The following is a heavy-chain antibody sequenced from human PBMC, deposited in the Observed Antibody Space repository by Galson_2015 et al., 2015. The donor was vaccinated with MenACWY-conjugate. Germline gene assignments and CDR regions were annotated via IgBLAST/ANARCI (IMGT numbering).Heavy chain of an antibody. V-gene: IGHV3-48*04. CDR1: GFTSSHYR. CDR2: IGSVTSTI. Sequence: SLRLSCAASGFTSSHYRMYWVRQAPGKGLEWVSYIGSVTSTIYYRDSVKGRFTISRDNAKNSLYLQMNSLRAEDTAVYYCARDGSGWVIDFWGQGTLVTVSS. D-gene: IGHD6-19*01. CDR3: ARDGSGWVIDF. J-gene: IGHJ4*02.